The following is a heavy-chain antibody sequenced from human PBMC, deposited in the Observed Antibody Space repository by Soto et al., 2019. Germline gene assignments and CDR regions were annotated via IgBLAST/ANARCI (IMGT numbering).Heavy chain of an antibody. V-gene: IGHV3-33*01. CDR1: GFTFRTYG. D-gene: IGHD6-13*01. J-gene: IGHJ4*02. Sequence: PGGSLRLSCAASGFTFRTYGMHWVRQAPGKGLEWVEVIWSDGSVQKYAESAMGRFTISKDNSKNTLSLQMSRLRADDTSVYYCATDVGAAAFDYWGQGTRVTVSS. CDR2: IWSDGSVQ. CDR3: ATDVGAAAFDY.